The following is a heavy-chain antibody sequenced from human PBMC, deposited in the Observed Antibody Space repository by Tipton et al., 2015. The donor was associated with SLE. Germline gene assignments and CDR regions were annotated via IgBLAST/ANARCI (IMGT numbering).Heavy chain of an antibody. V-gene: IGHV3-48*03. J-gene: IGHJ3*01. Sequence: SLRLSCVASGFSFSSYGMIWVRQAPGKGLEWLSYVSGSVSVKSYADSVKGRFTISRDNAKNSLFLQMKSLRVEDTAVYYCASVIVVMTSDQIVSSAYDFWSQGAMVTVSA. CDR1: GFSFSSYG. CDR2: VSGSVSVK. D-gene: IGHD2-21*02. CDR3: ASVIVVMTSDQIVSSAYDF.